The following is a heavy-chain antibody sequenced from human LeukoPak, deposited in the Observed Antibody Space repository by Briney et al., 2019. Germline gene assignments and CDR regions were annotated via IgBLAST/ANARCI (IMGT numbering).Heavy chain of an antibody. D-gene: IGHD3-10*01. J-gene: IGHJ6*03. CDR2: ISYDGSNE. CDR3: ARTTMVRGTYYMDV. CDR1: GFTFSSYV. V-gene: IGHV3-30*04. Sequence: GGSLRLSCAASGFTFSSYVMHWVRQAPGKGLEWVAIISYDGSNEYYADSVKGRFTISRDNSKNTLYLQMNSLRAADTAVYYCARTTMVRGTYYMDVWGKGTTVTISS.